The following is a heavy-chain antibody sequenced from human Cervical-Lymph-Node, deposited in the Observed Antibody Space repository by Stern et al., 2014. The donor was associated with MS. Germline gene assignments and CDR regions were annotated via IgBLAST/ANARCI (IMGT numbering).Heavy chain of an antibody. CDR1: GGSISGYD. D-gene: IGHD5-24*01. J-gene: IGHJ4*02. CDR2: IYYSGST. CDR3: ARSRDAYSPLAY. V-gene: IGHV4-59*01. Sequence: VQLVESGPGLVKPSATLSLTCTVSGGSISGYDCSWIRQPPGKGLEWIGHIYYSGSTNDIPSLKSRVSISIDTPKNQFSLKLSSVTAADTAVYYCARSRDAYSPLAYWGQGALVTVSS.